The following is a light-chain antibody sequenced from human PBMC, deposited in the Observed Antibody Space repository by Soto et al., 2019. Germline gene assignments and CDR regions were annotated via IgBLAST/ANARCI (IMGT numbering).Light chain of an antibody. CDR3: HQRSNWPPFT. Sequence: EIVLTQSPATLSLSPGERATLSCRASQTVSTYLAWYQQKPGQAPRLLIYNASNRATGIPARFSGSGSGTDFTLTIRSLEPEDSAVYYCHQRSNWPPFTFGPGTKVEIK. CDR1: QTVSTY. V-gene: IGKV3-11*01. CDR2: NAS. J-gene: IGKJ3*01.